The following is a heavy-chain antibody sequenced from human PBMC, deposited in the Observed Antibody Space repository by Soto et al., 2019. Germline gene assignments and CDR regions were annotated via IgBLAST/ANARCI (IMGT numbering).Heavy chain of an antibody. CDR2: ISYDGSNK. Sequence: GGSQRLSCASSGFPLSSYAMHLVRQAPGKGLEWVAVISYDGSNKYYADSVKGRFTISRDNSKNTLYLQMNSLRAEDTAVYYCARDSVVVVAGGSYFDYWGQGTLVTVSS. CDR3: ARDSVVVVAGGSYFDY. D-gene: IGHD2-15*01. V-gene: IGHV3-30-3*01. CDR1: GFPLSSYA. J-gene: IGHJ4*02.